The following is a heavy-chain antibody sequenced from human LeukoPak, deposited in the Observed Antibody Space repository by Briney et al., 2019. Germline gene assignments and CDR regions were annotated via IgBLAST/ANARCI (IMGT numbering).Heavy chain of an antibody. Sequence: GGSLRLSCAASGLTFSSHNMNWVRQAPGKGLEWVSYISSGGTTMQYADSVKGRFTISRDNAKNSLYLQMNSLRDEDTAVYYCARNYDYWGQGTPVTVSS. J-gene: IGHJ4*02. CDR3: ARNYDY. CDR2: ISSGGTTM. CDR1: GLTFSSHN. V-gene: IGHV3-48*02. D-gene: IGHD1-7*01.